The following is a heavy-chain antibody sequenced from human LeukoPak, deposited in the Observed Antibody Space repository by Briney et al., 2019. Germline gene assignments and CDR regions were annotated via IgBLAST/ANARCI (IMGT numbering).Heavy chain of an antibody. Sequence: SETLSLTCTVSGGSISSYYWRWIRQPAGKGLEWIGRIYTSGSTNYNPSLKSRVTMSVDTSKNQFSLKLSSVTAAGTAVYYCARDRDDFWSGYSNWFDPWGQGTLVTVSS. CDR1: GGSISSYY. J-gene: IGHJ5*02. V-gene: IGHV4-4*07. D-gene: IGHD3-3*01. CDR2: IYTSGST. CDR3: ARDRDDFWSGYSNWFDP.